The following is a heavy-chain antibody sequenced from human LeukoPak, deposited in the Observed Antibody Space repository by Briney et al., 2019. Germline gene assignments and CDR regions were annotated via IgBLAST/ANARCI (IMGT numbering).Heavy chain of an antibody. CDR2: IWHDGSSK. CDR3: AGTSTSYYQG. D-gene: IGHD3-9*01. J-gene: IGHJ4*02. CDR1: GFTFSSYA. Sequence: GGSLRLSCAASGFTFSSYAMHWVRQAPGKGLQWVAVIWHDGSSKYYADSVKGRFTISRDNSKNTLYLQMNSLRAEDTAVYYCAGTSTSYYQGWGQGTLVTVSS. V-gene: IGHV3-33*01.